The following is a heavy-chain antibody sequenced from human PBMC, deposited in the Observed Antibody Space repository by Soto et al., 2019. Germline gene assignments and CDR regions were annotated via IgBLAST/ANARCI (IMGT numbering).Heavy chain of an antibody. J-gene: IGHJ5*02. D-gene: IGHD2-2*01. CDR3: ARATETFSRYQLHGGWFDP. CDR2: IYYSGST. CDR1: GGSISSGGYY. Sequence: QVQLQESGPGLVKPSQTLSLTCTVSGGSISSGGYYWSWIRQHPGKGLEWIGYIYYSGSTYYNPSLKSRVTRSVDTSKNQFSLKLSSVTAADTAVYYCARATETFSRYQLHGGWFDPWGQGTLVTVSS. V-gene: IGHV4-31*03.